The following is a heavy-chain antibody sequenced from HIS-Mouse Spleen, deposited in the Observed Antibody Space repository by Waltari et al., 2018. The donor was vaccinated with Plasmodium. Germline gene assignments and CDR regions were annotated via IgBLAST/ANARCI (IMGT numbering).Heavy chain of an antibody. D-gene: IGHD6-6*01. CDR1: GFTVSSNY. J-gene: IGHJ3*02. CDR2: IYSVGRT. Sequence: EVQLVESGGGLIQPGGSLRLSCAASGFTVSSNYMSWVRQAPGKGLVWRSVIYSVGRTYYADSVKGRFTISRDNSKNTLYLQMNSLIADDTAVYYCARGMKSSSSAFDIWGQGTMVTVSS. CDR3: ARGMKSSSSAFDI. V-gene: IGHV3-53*01.